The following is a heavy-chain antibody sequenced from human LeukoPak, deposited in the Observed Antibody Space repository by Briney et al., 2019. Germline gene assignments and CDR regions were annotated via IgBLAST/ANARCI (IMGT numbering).Heavy chain of an antibody. V-gene: IGHV4-34*01. Sequence: SVTLSLTCAVYGGSFSGYYWSWIRQPPGKGLEWIGEINHSGSTNYNPSLKSRVTISVDTSKNQFSLKLSSVTAADTAVYYCARHGRYYGSGTQPWGQGTLVTVSS. J-gene: IGHJ5*02. D-gene: IGHD3-10*01. CDR2: INHSGST. CDR1: GGSFSGYY. CDR3: ARHGRYYGSGTQP.